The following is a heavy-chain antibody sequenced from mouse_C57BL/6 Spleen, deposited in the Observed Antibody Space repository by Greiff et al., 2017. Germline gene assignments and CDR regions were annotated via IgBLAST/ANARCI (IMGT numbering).Heavy chain of an antibody. CDR1: GFTFSSYA. Sequence: DVQLQESGGGLVKPGGSLTLSCAASGFTFSSYAMSWVRQTPEKRLEWVATISDGGSYTYYPDNVKGRFTISRDNAKNNLYLQMSHLKSKDTAMYYCARKDYDYDEGFCAYWGQGTTLTVSS. CDR3: ARKDYDYDEGFCAY. CDR2: ISDGGSYT. J-gene: IGHJ2*01. V-gene: IGHV5-4*01. D-gene: IGHD2-4*01.